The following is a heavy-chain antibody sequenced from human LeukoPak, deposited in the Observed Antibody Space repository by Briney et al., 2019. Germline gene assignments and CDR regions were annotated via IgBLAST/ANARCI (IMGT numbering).Heavy chain of an antibody. CDR2: IYSGGST. CDR1: GFTVSSNY. CDR3: AREWSDRAFDI. Sequence: GGSLRLSCAASGFTVSSNYMSWVRQAPGKGLEWVSVIYSGGSTYYADSVKGRFTISRDNSKNTLYLQMNSLRAEDTAVYYSAREWSDRAFDIWGQGTTVTVSS. D-gene: IGHD2-8*01. V-gene: IGHV3-53*01. J-gene: IGHJ3*02.